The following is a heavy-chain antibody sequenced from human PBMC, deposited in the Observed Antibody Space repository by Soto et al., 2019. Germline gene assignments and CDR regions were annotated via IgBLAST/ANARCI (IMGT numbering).Heavy chain of an antibody. D-gene: IGHD3-9*01. J-gene: IGHJ6*03. CDR1: GFTFSDYY. CDR3: ARNPSYYDILTGSWNYYYYYMDV. V-gene: IGHV3-11*01. Sequence: GSLRLSCAASGFTFSDYYMSWIRQAPGKGLEWVSYISSSGSTIYYADSVKGRFTISRDNAKNSLYLQMNSPRAEDTAVYYCARNPSYYDILTGSWNYYYYYMDVWGKGTTVTVSS. CDR2: ISSSGSTI.